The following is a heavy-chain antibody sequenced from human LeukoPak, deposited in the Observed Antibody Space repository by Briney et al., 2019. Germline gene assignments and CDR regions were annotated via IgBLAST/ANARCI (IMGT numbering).Heavy chain of an antibody. CDR3: ARGFCSSTSCYPLGY. D-gene: IGHD2-2*01. CDR1: GYTFTSYA. V-gene: IGHV1-3*01. Sequence: ASVKVSCKASGYTFTSYAMHWVRQAPGQRLEWVGWINAGNGNTKYSQKFQGRVTITRDTSASTAYMELSSLRSEDTAVYYCARGFCSSTSCYPLGYWGQGTLVTVSS. J-gene: IGHJ4*02. CDR2: INAGNGNT.